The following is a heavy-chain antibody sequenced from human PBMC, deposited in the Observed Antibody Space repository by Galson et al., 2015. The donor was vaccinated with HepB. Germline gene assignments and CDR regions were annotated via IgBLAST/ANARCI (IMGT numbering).Heavy chain of an antibody. J-gene: IGHJ4*02. D-gene: IGHD3-16*02. CDR1: GFTFSSYS. CDR3: ARWPRGYDYVWGSYRYPYYFDY. Sequence: SLRLSCAASGFTFSSYSMNWVRQAPGKGLEWVSSISSSSSYIYYADSVKGRFTISRDNAKNSLYLQMNSLRAEDTAVYYCARWPRGYDYVWGSYRYPYYFDYWGQGTLVTVSS. V-gene: IGHV3-21*01. CDR2: ISSSSSYI.